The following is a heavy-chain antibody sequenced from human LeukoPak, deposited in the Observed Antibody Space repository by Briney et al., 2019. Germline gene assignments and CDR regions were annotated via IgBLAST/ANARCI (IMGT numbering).Heavy chain of an antibody. J-gene: IGHJ6*02. Sequence: PSETLSLTCTVSGGSISSGSYYWSWIRQPAGKGLEWIGRIYTSGSTNYNPSLKSRVTIPVDTSKNQFSLKLSSVTAADTAVYYCARLPPSYYYDSSGYYPASYYYGMDVWGQGTTVTVSS. CDR2: IYTSGST. CDR3: ARLPPSYYYDSSGYYPASYYYGMDV. CDR1: GGSISSGSYY. V-gene: IGHV4-61*02. D-gene: IGHD3-22*01.